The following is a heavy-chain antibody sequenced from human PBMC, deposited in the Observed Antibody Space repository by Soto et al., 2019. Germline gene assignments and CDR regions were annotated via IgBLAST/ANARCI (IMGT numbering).Heavy chain of an antibody. CDR3: ARDVPTTTVTTYHYYYGMDV. D-gene: IGHD4-17*01. V-gene: IGHV1-8*01. CDR2: MNPNSGNT. CDR1: GYTFTSYD. J-gene: IGHJ6*02. Sequence: GASVKVSCKASGYTFTSYDINWVRQATGQGLEWMGWMNPNSGNTGYAQKFQGRVAMTRNTSISTAYMELSSLRSEDTAVYYCARDVPTTTVTTYHYYYGMDVWGQGTTVTVSS.